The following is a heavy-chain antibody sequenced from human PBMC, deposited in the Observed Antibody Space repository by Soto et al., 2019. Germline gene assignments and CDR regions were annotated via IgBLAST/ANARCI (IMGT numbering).Heavy chain of an antibody. J-gene: IGHJ3*01. V-gene: IGHV3-23*01. D-gene: IGHD3-10*01. CDR3: AKTGYFDSGTRAFDF. CDR1: GFTLTDYA. Sequence: GGSLRLSCAASGFTLTDYAMSWVRQAPGKGLEWVSGITSSGSATYYADSVRGRFTISRDTSKNTLCLQMDSLRAEDTAVYHCAKTGYFDSGTRAFDFWGQGTMVTVSS. CDR2: ITSSGSAT.